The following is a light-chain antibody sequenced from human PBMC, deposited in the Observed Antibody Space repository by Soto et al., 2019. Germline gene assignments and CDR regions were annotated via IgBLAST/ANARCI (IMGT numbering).Light chain of an antibody. V-gene: IGKV3-20*01. J-gene: IGKJ1*01. CDR1: QSVSSSY. CDR3: QQYGNSPRT. Sequence: EIVLTQSPGTLSLSPGERATLSCRASQSVSSSYLAWFQQKPGQAPRLLIYGASSRATDIPDRFSGSGSGTDFTLTISRLEPEDFVVYYCQQYGNSPRTFGQGTNVEIK. CDR2: GAS.